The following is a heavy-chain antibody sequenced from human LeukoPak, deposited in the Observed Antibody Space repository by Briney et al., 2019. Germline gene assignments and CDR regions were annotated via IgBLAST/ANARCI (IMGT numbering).Heavy chain of an antibody. D-gene: IGHD3-10*01. V-gene: IGHV4-34*01. Sequence: SETLSLTCAVYGGSFSGYYWSWIRQPPGKGLEWIGEINHSGSTNYNPSLKSRLIISVDTSKNQFSLNLKSVTAADTAVYYCARLGVHDAFDIWGQGTMVTVSS. CDR1: GGSFSGYY. CDR3: ARLGVHDAFDI. CDR2: INHSGST. J-gene: IGHJ3*02.